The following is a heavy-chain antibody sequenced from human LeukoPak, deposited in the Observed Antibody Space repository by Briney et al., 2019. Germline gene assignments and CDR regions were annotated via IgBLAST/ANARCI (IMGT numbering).Heavy chain of an antibody. CDR1: GFTFSSYA. V-gene: IGHV3-23*01. CDR2: ISGSGGST. J-gene: IGHJ5*02. D-gene: IGHD5-18*01. Sequence: GGSLRLSCAASGFTFSSYAMSWVRQAPGKGLEWVSAISGSGGSTYYADSVKGRFTISRDNSKNTLYLQMNSRRAEDTAVYYCAKYGRYSYGGYLPMYNWFDPWGQGTLVTVSS. CDR3: AKYGRYSYGGYLPMYNWFDP.